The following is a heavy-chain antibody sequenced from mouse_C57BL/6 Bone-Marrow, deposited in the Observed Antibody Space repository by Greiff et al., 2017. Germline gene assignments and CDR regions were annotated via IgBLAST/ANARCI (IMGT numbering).Heavy chain of an antibody. J-gene: IGHJ4*01. CDR1: GFTFSDYG. CDR3: DRLVIEDYAMDF. Sequence: EVKLVESGGGLVQPGGSLKLSCAASGFTFSDYGMAWVRQAPRKGPEWVAFLSNLAYSIYYADTVTGRFTISRENAKNTLYLEMSSLRSEDTAMYVCDRLVIEDYAMDFWGQGTSVTVSS. D-gene: IGHD2-2*01. CDR2: LSNLAYSI. V-gene: IGHV5-15*01.